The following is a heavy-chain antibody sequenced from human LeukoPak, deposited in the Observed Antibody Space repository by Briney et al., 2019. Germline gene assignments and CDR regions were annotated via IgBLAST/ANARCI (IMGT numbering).Heavy chain of an antibody. Sequence: ASVKVSCKASGGTFSSYAISWVRQAPGQRLEWMGGIIPIFGTANYAQKFQVRVTITADESTSTAYMELSSLRSEDTAVYYCARPVAGSFDYWGQGTLVTVSS. CDR1: GGTFSSYA. D-gene: IGHD6-19*01. V-gene: IGHV1-69*13. J-gene: IGHJ4*02. CDR2: IIPIFGTA. CDR3: ARPVAGSFDY.